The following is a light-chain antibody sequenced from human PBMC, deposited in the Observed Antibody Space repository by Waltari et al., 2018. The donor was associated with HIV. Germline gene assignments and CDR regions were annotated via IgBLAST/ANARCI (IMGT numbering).Light chain of an antibody. CDR1: QSISTW. CDR3: QQYHSYSLT. J-gene: IGKJ5*01. V-gene: IGKV1-5*03. Sequence: DIQMTQSPSTLSASVGDRVTITGRSSQSISTWLAWYQQQPGRAPKLLIYKTSSLHSGVPSRFRGSGSGTEFSLTISSLQPDDFTTYYCQQYHSYSLTFGQGTRLEMK. CDR2: KTS.